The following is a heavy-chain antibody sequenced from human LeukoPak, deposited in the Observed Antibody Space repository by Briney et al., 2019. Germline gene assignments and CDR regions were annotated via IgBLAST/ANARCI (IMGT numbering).Heavy chain of an antibody. Sequence: PGGSLRLSRPAPGFPLSNFPIEWGRQAPGKGLEGVAFISDEGSRQHYTDSVKGRFTISRDNSTSTRNLQMNSLRAEDTAVYYCVKDRTGTYSLDYWGQGTLVTVSS. J-gene: IGHJ4*02. CDR1: GFPLSNFP. CDR3: VKDRTGTYSLDY. CDR2: ISDEGSRQ. V-gene: IGHV3-30-3*01. D-gene: IGHD3-10*01.